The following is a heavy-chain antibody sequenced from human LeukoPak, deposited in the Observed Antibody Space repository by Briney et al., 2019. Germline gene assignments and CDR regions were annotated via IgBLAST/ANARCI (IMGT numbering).Heavy chain of an antibody. J-gene: IGHJ4*02. CDR2: IRIDGKTV. V-gene: IGHV3-30*02. CDR1: GFTFSNYG. Sequence: GGSLRLSCAASGFTFSNYGMHWVRQAPGKGLEWVAFIRIDGKTVYNADSVKGRFTISRDNSKSMVYLQMSSLRPEDTALYYCVKDYPVFDSWGQGTLVTVSS. CDR3: VKDYPVFDS.